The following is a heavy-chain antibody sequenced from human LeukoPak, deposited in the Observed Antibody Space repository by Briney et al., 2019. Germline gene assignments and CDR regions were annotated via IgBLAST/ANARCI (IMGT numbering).Heavy chain of an antibody. CDR3: ARGFGVDYYYHMDV. Sequence: SVKVSCKASGGTFSTHGISWVRQAPGQGLEWMGRIIPIFGTTNYAQNFQGRVTITADKSTSTVHTDLSSLRSEDTAVYYCARGFGVDYYYHMDVWDEGTTVIVSS. D-gene: IGHD3-3*01. CDR1: GGTFSTHG. J-gene: IGHJ6*03. V-gene: IGHV1-69*06. CDR2: IIPIFGTT.